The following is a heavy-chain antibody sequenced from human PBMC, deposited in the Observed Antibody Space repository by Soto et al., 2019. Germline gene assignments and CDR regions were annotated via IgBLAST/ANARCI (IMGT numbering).Heavy chain of an antibody. J-gene: IGHJ4*02. CDR3: AAVLFGIAAAGIPSDY. Sequence: QMPLVQSGPEVKKPGTSVKVSCKASGFTFTSSAVQWVRQARGQRLEWIGWIVVGSGNTNYAQKFQERVTITRDMSTSTAYMELSSLRSEDTAVYYCAAVLFGIAAAGIPSDYWGQGTLVTVSS. D-gene: IGHD6-13*01. CDR1: GFTFTSSA. V-gene: IGHV1-58*01. CDR2: IVVGSGNT.